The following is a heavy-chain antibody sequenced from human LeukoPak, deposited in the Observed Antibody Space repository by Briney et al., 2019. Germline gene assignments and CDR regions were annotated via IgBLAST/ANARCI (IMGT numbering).Heavy chain of an antibody. CDR2: IYQSGNT. J-gene: IGHJ4*02. CDR3: ARQMDLYGTFDY. CDR1: SYSISSRYY. Sequence: PSETLSLTCVVSSYSISSRYYWGWSRQPPGKGLEGSGSIYQSGNTYYNPSLKRRVAISVDRYKKQFSLKLTSVTAADTAVYYCARQMDLYGTFDYWGQGTLVTVSS. D-gene: IGHD2/OR15-2a*01. V-gene: IGHV4-38-2*01.